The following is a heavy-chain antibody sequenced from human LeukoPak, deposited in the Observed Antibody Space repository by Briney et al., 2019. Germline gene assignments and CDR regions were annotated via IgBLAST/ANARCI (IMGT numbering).Heavy chain of an antibody. CDR3: AKPAYYYDSSGYRDAFDI. J-gene: IGHJ3*02. V-gene: IGHV3-9*01. Sequence: GGSLRLSCAASGFTFDDYAMHWVRQAPGKGLEWVSGISWNSGSIGYADSVKGRFTISRDNAKNSLYLQMNSLRAEDTALYYCAKPAYYYDSSGYRDAFDIWGQGTMVTVSS. CDR1: GFTFDDYA. CDR2: ISWNSGSI. D-gene: IGHD3-22*01.